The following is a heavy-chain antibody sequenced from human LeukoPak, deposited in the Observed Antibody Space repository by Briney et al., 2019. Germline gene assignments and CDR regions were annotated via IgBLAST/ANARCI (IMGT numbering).Heavy chain of an antibody. J-gene: IGHJ4*02. CDR3: ARAEYYYDISGFEY. V-gene: IGHV4-34*01. CDR2: INDSGST. CDR1: GGSFSGYY. D-gene: IGHD3-22*01. Sequence: PSETLSLSCAASGGSFSGYYWCWVRQPPGKGLEWIWEINDSGSTNYNPSLKSRVTISVDTSKSRFSLYLNTVTAADTAVYVCARAEYYYDISGFEYWGQGTLVTVSS.